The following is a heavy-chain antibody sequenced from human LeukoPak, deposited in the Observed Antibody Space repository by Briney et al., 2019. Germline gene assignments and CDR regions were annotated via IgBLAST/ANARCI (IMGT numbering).Heavy chain of an antibody. D-gene: IGHD4-23*01. J-gene: IGHJ6*02. Sequence: GGSLRLSCAASGFTFSSYGMHWVRQAPGKGLEWVAVIWYDGSNKYYTDSVKGRFTISRDNSKNTLYLQMNSLRAEDTAVYYCARDDPRPYGSNNHYYYHMDVWGQGTTVTVSS. CDR3: ARDDPRPYGSNNHYYYHMDV. CDR1: GFTFSSYG. V-gene: IGHV3-33*01. CDR2: IWYDGSNK.